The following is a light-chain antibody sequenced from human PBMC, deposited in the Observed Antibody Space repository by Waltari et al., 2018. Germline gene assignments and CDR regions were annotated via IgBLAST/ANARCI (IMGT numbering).Light chain of an antibody. Sequence: QSALTQPRSVSGSPGQSVTISCTGTSNDVGCYNYVSWYQQHPGKAPNLMIYDVSKRPSGVPDRFSASKSGTTASLTISGLQAEDEADYYCCSYAGSYTVVFGGGTKLTVL. CDR1: SNDVGCYNY. CDR3: CSYAGSYTVV. J-gene: IGLJ2*01. CDR2: DVS. V-gene: IGLV2-11*01.